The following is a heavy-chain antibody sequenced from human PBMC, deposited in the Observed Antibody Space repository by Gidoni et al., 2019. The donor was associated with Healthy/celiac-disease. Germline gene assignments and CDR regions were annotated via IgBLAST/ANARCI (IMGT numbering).Heavy chain of an antibody. CDR1: VFNFRRSA. D-gene: IGHD3-22*01. V-gene: IGHV3-23*01. Sequence: EVQLLEAGGGLVQPGGSRRPSRAASVFNFRRSALSLVRQAPGKGLEWVSAISGSGCSTYYADSVKGRFTISRDNAKNTLYLQMNSLRAEDTAVYYCARRLGSMGYDSSGYYSIYYFDYWGQGTLVTVSS. CDR2: ISGSGCST. CDR3: ARRLGSMGYDSSGYYSIYYFDY. J-gene: IGHJ4*02.